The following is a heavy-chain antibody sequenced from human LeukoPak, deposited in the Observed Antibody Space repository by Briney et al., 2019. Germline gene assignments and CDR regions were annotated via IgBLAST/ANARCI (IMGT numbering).Heavy chain of an antibody. CDR1: GGTFSSYA. Sequence: ASVKVSCKASGGTFSSYAISWVRQAPGQGLGWMGWMNPNSGRTGYAQNFQGRITITRNTSISTAYMELSSLRSEDTAVYYCTRETSSRYFDYWGQGTLVTVSS. CDR3: TRETSSRYFDY. CDR2: MNPNSGRT. J-gene: IGHJ4*02. V-gene: IGHV1-8*01.